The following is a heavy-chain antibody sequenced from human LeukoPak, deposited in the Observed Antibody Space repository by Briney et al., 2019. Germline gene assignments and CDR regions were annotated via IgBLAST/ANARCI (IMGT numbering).Heavy chain of an antibody. CDR2: IKQDGSEK. Sequence: GGSLRLSCVASGFTFSSSWMSWVRQAPGKGLEWVANIKQDGSEKSYVESVRGRFTISRDNSKNTLYLQMNSLRAEDTAVYYCAKDLEQQLVPEGPFDYWGQGTLVTVSS. CDR3: AKDLEQQLVPEGPFDY. D-gene: IGHD6-13*01. V-gene: IGHV3-7*03. CDR1: GFTFSSSW. J-gene: IGHJ4*02.